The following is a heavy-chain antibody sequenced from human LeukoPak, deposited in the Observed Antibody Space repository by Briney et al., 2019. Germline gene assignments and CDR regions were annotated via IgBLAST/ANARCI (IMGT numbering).Heavy chain of an antibody. V-gene: IGHV3-7*05. CDR3: ARDYVWGSDRYTDY. J-gene: IGHJ4*02. D-gene: IGHD3-16*02. CDR1: GFTFSNYW. Sequence: PGGSLRLFCAASGFTFSNYWMTWVRQAPGRGLEWVANIRQDGSEKYYVDSVKGRFTISRDNAKNSLYLQMDSLRAEDTAVYYCARDYVWGSDRYTDYWGQGTLVTVSS. CDR2: IRQDGSEK.